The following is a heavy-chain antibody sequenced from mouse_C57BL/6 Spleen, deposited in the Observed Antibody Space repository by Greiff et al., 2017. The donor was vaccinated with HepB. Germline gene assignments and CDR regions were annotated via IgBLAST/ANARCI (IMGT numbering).Heavy chain of an antibody. CDR1: GYTFTSYW. CDR2: IDPSDSYT. CDR3: ARWGVDY. Sequence: VQLQQPGAELVKPGASVKLSCKASGYTFTSYWMQWVKQRPGQGLEWIGEIDPSDSYTNYNQKFKGKATLTVDTSSSTAYMQLSSLTSEDSAVYYCARWGVDYWGQGTTLTVSS. J-gene: IGHJ2*01. V-gene: IGHV1-50*01.